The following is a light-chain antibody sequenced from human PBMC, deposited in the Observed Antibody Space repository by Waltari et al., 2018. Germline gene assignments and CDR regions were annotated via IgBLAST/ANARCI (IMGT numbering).Light chain of an antibody. CDR1: SNNVGSYA. Sequence: QPALTQGASVSGTVGQKVTLACSGNSNNVGSYAVGWYQQSPGAPKTVMFDNSLASGVPARFSGSKSGTKASLTISGLQPEDEGDYYCSTWDFRLSGQVFGGGIRVTVL. CDR3: STWDFRLSGQV. V-gene: IGLV1-36*01. J-gene: IGLJ3*02. CDR2: DNS.